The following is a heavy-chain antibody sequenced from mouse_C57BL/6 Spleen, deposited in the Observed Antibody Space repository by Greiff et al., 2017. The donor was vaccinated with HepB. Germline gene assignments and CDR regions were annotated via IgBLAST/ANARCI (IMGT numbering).Heavy chain of an antibody. V-gene: IGHV3-8*01. CDR1: GYSITSAY. D-gene: IGHD2-5*01. Sequence: EVKLMESGPGLAKPSQTLSLTCSVTGYSITSAYRNWIRKFPGNKLEYMGYISYSGSTYYNPSLKSRISITRDTSKNQYYLQLNSVTTEDTATYYCARSTDYSNPWYFDYWGQGTTLTVSS. CDR2: ISYSGST. J-gene: IGHJ2*01. CDR3: ARSTDYSNPWYFDY.